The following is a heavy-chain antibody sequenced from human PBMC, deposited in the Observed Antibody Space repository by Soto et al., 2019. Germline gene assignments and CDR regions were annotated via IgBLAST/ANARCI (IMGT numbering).Heavy chain of an antibody. Sequence: GGSLRLFCAASGFTFSSYGMHWVRQAPGKGLEWVAVISYDGSNKYYADSVKGRFTISRDNSKNTLYLQMNSLRAEDTAVYYCAKDLLLGAAAGPSGCDYWGQGTLVTVSS. D-gene: IGHD6-13*01. V-gene: IGHV3-30*18. CDR3: AKDLLLGAAAGPSGCDY. J-gene: IGHJ4*02. CDR2: ISYDGSNK. CDR1: GFTFSSYG.